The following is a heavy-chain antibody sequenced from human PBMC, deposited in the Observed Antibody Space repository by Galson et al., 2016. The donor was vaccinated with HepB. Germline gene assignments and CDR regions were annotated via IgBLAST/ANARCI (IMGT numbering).Heavy chain of an antibody. Sequence: PALVKPTQTLTLTCTFSGLSLSTNGVSVGWLRQAPGKPLEWLTVIYWDDDWRHSPSLRGRLTITKDTSKNQVVLIMTDMDPVDTATYYCARFLLGNSGYDYFDHWGQGILVTVSS. CDR3: ARFLLGNSGYDYFDH. J-gene: IGHJ4*02. CDR2: IYWDDDW. CDR1: GLSLSTNGVS. D-gene: IGHD5-12*01. V-gene: IGHV2-5*02.